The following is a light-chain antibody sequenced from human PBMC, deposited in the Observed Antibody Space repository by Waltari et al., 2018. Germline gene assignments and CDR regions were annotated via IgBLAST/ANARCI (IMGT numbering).Light chain of an antibody. J-gene: IGKJ1*01. CDR2: RAS. CDR1: QSVASSI. CDR3: QQHGTLPAT. Sequence: EIVLTQSPGTASLSPGERVTPPCRASQSVASSILAWSQQKPGLAPRLVIYRASRRATGIPDRFSGSGSGTDFSLTISRLEPEDFAVYYCQQHGTLPATFGQGTKVEIK. V-gene: IGKV3-20*01.